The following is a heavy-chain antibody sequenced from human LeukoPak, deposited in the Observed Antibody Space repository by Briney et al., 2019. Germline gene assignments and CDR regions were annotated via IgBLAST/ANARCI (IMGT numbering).Heavy chain of an antibody. J-gene: IGHJ6*03. CDR1: GFTLSSYA. Sequence: GGSLRLSCAASGFTLSSYAMSWVRQGPGKGLEWVSAISVSGNTYHADSVKGRFTISRGSSKNTLYLQMNSLRAEDTAVYYCARGIAVAGYYYMDVWGKGTTVTVSS. V-gene: IGHV3-23*01. CDR2: ISVSGNT. D-gene: IGHD6-19*01. CDR3: ARGIAVAGYYYMDV.